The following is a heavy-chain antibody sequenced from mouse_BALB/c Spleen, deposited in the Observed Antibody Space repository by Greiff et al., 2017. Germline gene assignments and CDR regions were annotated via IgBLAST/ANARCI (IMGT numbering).Heavy chain of an antibody. Sequence: EVQGVESGGDLVKPGGSLKLSCAASGFTFSSYGMSWVRQTPDKRLEWVATISSGGSYTYYPDSVKGRFTISRDNAKNTLYLQMSSLKSEDTAMYYCARDLYYFDYWGQGTTLTVSS. J-gene: IGHJ2*01. CDR3: ARDLYYFDY. CDR2: ISSGGSYT. V-gene: IGHV5-6*01. CDR1: GFTFSSYG.